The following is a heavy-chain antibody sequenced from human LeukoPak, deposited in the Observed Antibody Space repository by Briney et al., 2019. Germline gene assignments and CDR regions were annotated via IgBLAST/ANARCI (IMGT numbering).Heavy chain of an antibody. V-gene: IGHV3-53*01. CDR3: ARAIQFGGYFDY. Sequence: PGGSLRLSCAASGLIVSGSYMSWVRQAPGKGLEWVSVIFGAGTTYYADSVKGRFTISRDNSKNTLYLQMNSLRAEDTAVYYCARAIQFGGYFDYWGQGTLVTVST. CDR2: IFGAGTT. CDR1: GLIVSGSY. D-gene: IGHD2-15*01. J-gene: IGHJ4*02.